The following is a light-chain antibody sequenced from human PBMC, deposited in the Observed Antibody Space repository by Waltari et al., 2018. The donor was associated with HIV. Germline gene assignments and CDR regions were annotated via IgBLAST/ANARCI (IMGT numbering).Light chain of an antibody. CDR2: YDD. CDR1: TSNIGRNA. CDR3: AAWDDSLNGYV. Sequence: QSVLTQPHSVSEAPRQRVTISCSGSTSNIGRNAVNWYQQHPGKAPKLLIYYDDLLPAGVSDRFSGSKSGTSASLAISGLQSEDEADYYCAAWDDSLNGYVFGTGTKVTVL. V-gene: IGLV1-36*01. J-gene: IGLJ1*01.